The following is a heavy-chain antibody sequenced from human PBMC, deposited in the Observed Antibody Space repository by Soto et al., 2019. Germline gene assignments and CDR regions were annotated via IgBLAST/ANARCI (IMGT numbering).Heavy chain of an antibody. J-gene: IGHJ3*02. CDR3: ARHPPDGYCSSTSCYWEAFDI. D-gene: IGHD2-2*03. CDR1: GYSFTSYW. V-gene: IGHV5-51*01. CDR2: IYPGGSDT. Sequence: GESLKISCKGSGYSFTSYWIGWVRQMPGKGLEWMGIIYPGGSDTRYSPSFQGQVTISADKSISTAYLQWSSLKASDTAMYYCARHPPDGYCSSTSCYWEAFDIWGQGTMVTVSS.